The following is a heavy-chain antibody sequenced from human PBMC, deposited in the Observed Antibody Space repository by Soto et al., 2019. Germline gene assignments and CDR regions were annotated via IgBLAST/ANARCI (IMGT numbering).Heavy chain of an antibody. CDR1: GYKFASQW. CDR3: ARVGRPDTAIEC. J-gene: IGHJ4*02. D-gene: IGHD1-26*01. Sequence: GESLKIACKVSGYKFASQWLGWVRQKLGKGLERMGIIYPSDSDPRYMPSFQGQVIISADKSICAAYLQWSSLKASHPAMYYCARVGRPDTAIECWGQGTLVTISS. V-gene: IGHV5-51*01. CDR2: IYPSDSDP.